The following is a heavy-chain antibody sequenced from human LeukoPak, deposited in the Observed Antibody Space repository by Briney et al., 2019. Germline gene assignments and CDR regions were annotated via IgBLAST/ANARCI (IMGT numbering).Heavy chain of an antibody. J-gene: IGHJ6*02. D-gene: IGHD4-17*01. CDR3: YGDYLGYNYYYGMDV. CDR1: RYTFTGYY. CDR2: INPNSGGT. V-gene: IGHV1-2*02. Sequence: GASVKVSCKASRYTFTGYYMHWVRQAPGQGLEWMGWINPNSGGTNYAQKFQGRVTMTRDTSISTAYMELSRLRSDDTAVYYCYGDYLGYNYYYGMDVWGQGTTVTVSS.